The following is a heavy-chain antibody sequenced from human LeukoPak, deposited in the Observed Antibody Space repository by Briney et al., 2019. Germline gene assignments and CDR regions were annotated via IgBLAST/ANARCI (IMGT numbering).Heavy chain of an antibody. CDR3: AKGFTGIAAAVIDY. D-gene: IGHD6-13*01. V-gene: IGHV3-23*01. CDR1: GFTFSIHA. Sequence: GGSLRLSCAASGFTFSIHAMSWVRQAPGKGLEWVSGISESGSNTYYADSVKGRFTISRDNSMDTLYLQMNSLRAEDTAVYYCAKGFTGIAAAVIDYWGQGTLVTVSS. J-gene: IGHJ4*02. CDR2: ISESGSNT.